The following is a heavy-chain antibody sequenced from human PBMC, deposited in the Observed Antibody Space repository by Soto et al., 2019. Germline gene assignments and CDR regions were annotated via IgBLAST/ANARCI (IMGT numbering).Heavy chain of an antibody. CDR1: GGSISSYD. D-gene: IGHD3-10*01. CDR2: IYYSGST. J-gene: IGHJ5*02. V-gene: IGHV4-59*01. Sequence: SETLSLTCTVSGGSISSYDWSWIRQPPGKGLEWIGYIYYSGSTNYNPSLKSRVTISVDTSKNQFSLKLSSVTAADTAVYYCARELYYGSGSKEPNWFDPWGQGTLVTVSS. CDR3: ARELYYGSGSKEPNWFDP.